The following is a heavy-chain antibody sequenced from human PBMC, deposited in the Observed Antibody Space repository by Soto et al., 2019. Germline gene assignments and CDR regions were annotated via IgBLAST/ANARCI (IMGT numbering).Heavy chain of an antibody. V-gene: IGHV1-69*04. CDR3: ARDQPTYSGSYYWFDL. Sequence: ASVKVSCKASGGTFSSYTISWVRQAPGQGLEWMGRIIPILGIANYAQKFQGRVTITADKSTSTAYMELSSLRSEDTAVYYCARDQPTYSGSYYWFDLWGQGTLVTVSS. CDR2: IIPILGIA. D-gene: IGHD1-26*01. CDR1: GGTFSSYT. J-gene: IGHJ5*02.